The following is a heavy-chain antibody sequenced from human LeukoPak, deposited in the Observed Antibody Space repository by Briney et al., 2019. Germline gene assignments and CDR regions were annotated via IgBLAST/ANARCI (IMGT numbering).Heavy chain of an antibody. Sequence: SETLSLTCTVSGVSISSFCWSWIRQPATKGLDWIGRVCNSGNTNYNPSLRSRVIMSIDTSKNQLSLDLSSVTAADTAVYHCARGEAVPAAMGDLFDYWGQGTLVTVSS. CDR2: VCNSGNT. D-gene: IGHD2-2*01. CDR1: GVSISSFC. J-gene: IGHJ4*02. CDR3: ARGEAVPAAMGDLFDY. V-gene: IGHV4-4*07.